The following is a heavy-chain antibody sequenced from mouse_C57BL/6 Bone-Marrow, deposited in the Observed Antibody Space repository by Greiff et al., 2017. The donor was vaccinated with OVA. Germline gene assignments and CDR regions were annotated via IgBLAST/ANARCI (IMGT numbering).Heavy chain of an antibody. J-gene: IGHJ2*01. D-gene: IGHD1-1*01. Sequence: QVQLQQSGAELARPGASVKLSCKASGYTFTSHGISWVKQRTGQGLEWIGEIYPRSGNTYYNEKFKGKATLTADKSSSTAYMELRSLTSEDSAVYFCARGGEIYYYGSSYSYWGQGTTLTVSS. CDR2: IYPRSGNT. CDR3: ARGGEIYYYGSSYSY. CDR1: GYTFTSHG. V-gene: IGHV1-81*01.